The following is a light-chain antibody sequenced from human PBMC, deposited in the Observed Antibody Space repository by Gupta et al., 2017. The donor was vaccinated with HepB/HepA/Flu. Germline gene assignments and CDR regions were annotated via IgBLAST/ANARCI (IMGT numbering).Light chain of an antibody. J-gene: IGLJ1*01. Sequence: SALTQPRSVSGSPGQSVTISFTGTSSDVGGYNYVSWYQQHPAKAPKLMIYDVSKRPSGVPGRFSGSKSGNTASLTISGRQAEEEADYYCCSYAGSDTYVFGTGTKVTVL. CDR2: DVS. CDR1: SSDVGGYNY. V-gene: IGLV2-11*01. CDR3: CSYAGSDTYV.